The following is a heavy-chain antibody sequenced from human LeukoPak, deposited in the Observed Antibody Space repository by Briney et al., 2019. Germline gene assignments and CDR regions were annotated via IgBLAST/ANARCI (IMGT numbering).Heavy chain of an antibody. CDR3: SRRVSAGGTRWFDP. V-gene: IGHV4-38-2*01. CDR2: IYQSGST. J-gene: IGHJ5*02. D-gene: IGHD6-13*01. CDR1: GYSISSGYY. Sequence: ETLSLTCAVSGYSISSGYYWGWIRQPPGKGVEWIGSIYQSGSTYYNPSLKSRVNISVDTSKNKFSLNLSSVTAADTAVYYCSRRVSAGGTRWFDPWGQGTLVTVSS.